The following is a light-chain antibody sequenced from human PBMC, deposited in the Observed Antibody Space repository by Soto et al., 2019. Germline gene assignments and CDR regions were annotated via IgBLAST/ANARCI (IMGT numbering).Light chain of an antibody. CDR1: QSVSSY. Sequence: EIVLTQSPATLSLSPGERATLSCRASQSVSSYLAWYQQKPGQAPRLLIYDASNRATGIPARFSVSGSGTDFTLTISSLEPEDFAVYYCQQRSNWPPGALTFGGGTKVEIK. V-gene: IGKV3-11*01. J-gene: IGKJ4*01. CDR3: QQRSNWPPGALT. CDR2: DAS.